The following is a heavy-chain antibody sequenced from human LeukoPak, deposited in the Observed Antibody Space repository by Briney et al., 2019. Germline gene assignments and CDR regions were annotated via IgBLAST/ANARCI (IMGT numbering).Heavy chain of an antibody. V-gene: IGHV3-23*01. CDR1: GFTFSTYA. CDR2: ISDSGANT. Sequence: GGSLRLSCAASGFTFSTYATSWVRQAPGKGLEWVSTISDSGANTYYADSMRGRFTISRDNSKNTLYLQKNSLRADDTAIYYCAKSMTLQWRGFFDLWGRGTHVIVSS. D-gene: IGHD6-19*01. J-gene: IGHJ2*01. CDR3: AKSMTLQWRGFFDL.